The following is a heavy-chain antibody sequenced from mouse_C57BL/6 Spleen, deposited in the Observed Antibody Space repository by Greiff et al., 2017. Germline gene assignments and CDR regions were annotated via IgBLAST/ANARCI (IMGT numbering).Heavy chain of an antibody. Sequence: DVQLVESGGGLVKPGGSLKLSCAASGFTFSDYGMHWVRQAPEKGLEWVAYISSGSSTIYYADTVKGRFTISRDNAKNTLFLRMTSLRSEDTAMYYCAKIYGNYEGAMDDWGQGTSVTVSS. CDR3: AKIYGNYEGAMDD. CDR1: GFTFSDYG. J-gene: IGHJ4*01. D-gene: IGHD2-1*01. V-gene: IGHV5-17*01. CDR2: ISSGSSTI.